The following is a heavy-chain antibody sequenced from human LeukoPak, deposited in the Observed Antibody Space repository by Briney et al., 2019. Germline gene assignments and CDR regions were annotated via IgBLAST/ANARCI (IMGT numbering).Heavy chain of an antibody. CDR1: GYTFSDYY. V-gene: IGHV1-2*02. CDR3: ARGLARTSMVTRGGVRFDY. CDR2: INPNSGGT. Sequence: ASVKVSCKASGYTFSDYYMHWVRQAPGQGLEWMGWINPNSGGTNYAQKFQGRVTMTRDTSISTAYMELSRLRSDDTAVYYCARGLARTSMVTRGGVRFDYWGQGTLVTVSS. J-gene: IGHJ4*02. D-gene: IGHD5-18*01.